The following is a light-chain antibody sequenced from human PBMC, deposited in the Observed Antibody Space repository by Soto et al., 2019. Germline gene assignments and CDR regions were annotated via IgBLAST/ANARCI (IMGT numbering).Light chain of an antibody. Sequence: QSVLTQPASVSGSPGQSITISCTGTSSDVGGYNYVSWYQQHPGKAPKLMIYEVSKRPSGVPDRFSGSKSGNTASLTVSGLQEEDEADYYCSSYAGTNTIFGGGTKVTVL. CDR2: EVS. V-gene: IGLV2-8*01. CDR1: SSDVGGYNY. J-gene: IGLJ2*01. CDR3: SSYAGTNTI.